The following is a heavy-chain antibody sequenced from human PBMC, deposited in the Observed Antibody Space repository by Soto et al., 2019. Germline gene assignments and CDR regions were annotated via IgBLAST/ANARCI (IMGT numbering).Heavy chain of an antibody. CDR3: ARAAAGPYYYYYYMDV. Sequence: SETLSLTCTVSGGSISSYYWSWIRQPPGKGLEWIGYIYYSGSTNYNPSLKSRVTISVDTSKNQFSLKLSSVTAADTAVYYCARAAAGPYYYYYYMDVWGRGTTVTVS. J-gene: IGHJ6*03. V-gene: IGHV4-59*01. CDR2: IYYSGST. D-gene: IGHD6-13*01. CDR1: GGSISSYY.